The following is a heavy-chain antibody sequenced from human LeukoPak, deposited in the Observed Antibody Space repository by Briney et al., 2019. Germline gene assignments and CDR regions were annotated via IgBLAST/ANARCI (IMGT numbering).Heavy chain of an antibody. CDR3: AREQQQLAHYYYYYYMDV. CDR2: IYTSGST. D-gene: IGHD6-13*01. J-gene: IGHJ6*03. V-gene: IGHV4-4*07. Sequence: PSETLSLTCTVSGGSISSYYWSWIRQPAGKGLEWLGRIYTSGSTNYNPSLKSRVTMSEDTSKNQFSLKLSSVTAADTAVYYCAREQQQLAHYYYYYYMDVWGKGTTVTISS. CDR1: GGSISSYY.